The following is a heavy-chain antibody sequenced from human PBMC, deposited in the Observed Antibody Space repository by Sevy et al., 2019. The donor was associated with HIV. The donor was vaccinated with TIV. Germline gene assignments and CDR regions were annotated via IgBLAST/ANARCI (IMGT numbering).Heavy chain of an antibody. CDR2: ISYDGSNK. CDR1: GFTFSSYA. D-gene: IGHD6-19*01. CDR3: AREGVTGTGDYYGMDV. Sequence: GGSLRLSCAASGFTFSSYAMHWVRQAPGKGLEWVAVISYDGSNKYYADSVKGRFTISRDNSKNTLYVQMNSLRGEDTAVYYCAREGVTGTGDYYGMDVWDQGTTVTVSS. J-gene: IGHJ6*02. V-gene: IGHV3-30*04.